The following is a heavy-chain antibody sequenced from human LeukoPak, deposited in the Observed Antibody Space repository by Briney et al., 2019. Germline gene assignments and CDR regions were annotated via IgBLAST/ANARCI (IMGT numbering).Heavy chain of an antibody. CDR2: IDWDDDK. CDR3: ARTQGSSCELWFDP. J-gene: IGHJ5*02. V-gene: IGHV2-70*04. Sequence: ESGPALVKPTQTFTLTCTFFGCVRSTYGMRMGWIGQPPGKALEWLARIDWDDDKFYSTSLKTRLTISKDTSKNQVVLTMTNMDPVDTATYYCARTQGSSCELWFDPWGQGTLVTVSS. D-gene: IGHD6-13*01. CDR1: GCVRSTYGMR.